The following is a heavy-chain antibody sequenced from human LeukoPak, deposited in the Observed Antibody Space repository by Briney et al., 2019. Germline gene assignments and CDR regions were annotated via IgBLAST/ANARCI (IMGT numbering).Heavy chain of an antibody. D-gene: IGHD2-2*01. V-gene: IGHV3-23*01. CDR1: GFTFSSYA. Sequence: GGSLRLSCAASGFTFSSYAMSWVRQAPGKGLEWVSAISGSGGSTYYADSVKGRFTISRDNSKNTLYLQMNSLRAEDTAVYYCAKDPTYCSNTSCRAEYFQHWGQGTLVTVSS. J-gene: IGHJ1*01. CDR2: ISGSGGST. CDR3: AKDPTYCSNTSCRAEYFQH.